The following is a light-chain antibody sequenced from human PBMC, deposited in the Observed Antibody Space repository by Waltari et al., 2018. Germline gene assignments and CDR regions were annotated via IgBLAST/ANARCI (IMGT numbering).Light chain of an antibody. J-gene: IGKJ3*01. CDR1: QSVSSY. CDR3: QQRSNWPLT. CDR2: DAS. Sequence: EIVLTQSPAPLSLSPGERATLSCWASQSVSSYLTWYQQKPGQAPRLLIYDASKRATGIPVRFSGSGSGTDFTLTISSLEPEDFAIYYCQQRSNWPLTFGPGTKVDIK. V-gene: IGKV3-11*01.